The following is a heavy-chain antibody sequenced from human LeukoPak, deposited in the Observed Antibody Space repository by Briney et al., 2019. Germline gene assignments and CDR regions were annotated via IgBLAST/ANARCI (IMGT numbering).Heavy chain of an antibody. J-gene: IGHJ6*04. D-gene: IGHD6-19*01. V-gene: IGHV3-30*04. Sequence: PGGSRRLSCAASGFTFSSYAMHWVRQAPGKGLEWVAVISYDGSNKYYADSVKGRFTISRDNSKNTLYMQMNSLRAEDTAVYYCARGGKQWLVRYYYYGMDVWGKGTTVTVSS. CDR1: GFTFSSYA. CDR2: ISYDGSNK. CDR3: ARGGKQWLVRYYYYGMDV.